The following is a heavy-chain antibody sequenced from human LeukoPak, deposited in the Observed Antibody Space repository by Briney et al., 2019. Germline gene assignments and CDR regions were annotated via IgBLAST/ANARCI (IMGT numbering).Heavy chain of an antibody. D-gene: IGHD1-26*01. CDR1: GDAFSSYV. V-gene: IGHV1-69*04. Sequence: GSSVKVSCKLSGDAFSSYVYTWVRQASGQGLEWMGRIFPILEKADYAHKVHGRLTITADKSTNTVYMELNSLRSEDTAVYYCAGREPNPKKPESWGQGTLVIVSS. J-gene: IGHJ4*02. CDR2: IFPILEKA. CDR3: AGREPNPKKPES.